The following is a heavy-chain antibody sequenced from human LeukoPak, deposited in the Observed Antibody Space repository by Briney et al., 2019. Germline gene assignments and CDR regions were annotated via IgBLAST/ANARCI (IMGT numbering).Heavy chain of an antibody. V-gene: IGHV4-39*01. J-gene: IGHJ6*03. Sequence: SENLSLTCTVSGASISSSDRYWDWLRQPPGKGLEWIGSIYYSGITYHNPSLKSRVTISVDTSNNQFSLKMSSVTAADTAVYFCARHQEGMVRGVLYYMDVWGRGTTVIISS. CDR3: ARHQEGMVRGVLYYMDV. CDR2: IYYSGIT. D-gene: IGHD3-10*01. CDR1: GASISSSDRY.